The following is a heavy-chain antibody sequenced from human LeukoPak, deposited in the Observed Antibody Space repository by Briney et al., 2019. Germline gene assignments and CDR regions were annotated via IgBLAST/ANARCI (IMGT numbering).Heavy chain of an antibody. CDR2: INPNSGGT. V-gene: IGHV1-2*06. Sequence: ASVKVSCKASGYTFTGYYMHWVRQAPGQGLEWMGRINPNSGGTNYAQKFQGRVTMTRDTSISTAYMELSRLRSDDTAVYYCARHPYCGGDCYSPLDYWGQGTLVTVSS. CDR1: GYTFTGYY. J-gene: IGHJ4*02. CDR3: ARHPYCGGDCYSPLDY. D-gene: IGHD2-21*02.